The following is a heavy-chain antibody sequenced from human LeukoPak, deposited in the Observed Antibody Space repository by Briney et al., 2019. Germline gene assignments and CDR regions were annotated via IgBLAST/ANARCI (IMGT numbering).Heavy chain of an antibody. CDR2: IKQDGSEK. CDR3: ARAGGWYYFDY. J-gene: IGHJ4*02. V-gene: IGHV3-7*01. D-gene: IGHD6-19*01. CDR1: GFTFSNYW. Sequence: GGSLRLSCAAPGFTFSNYWMSWVRQAPGKGLEWVANIKQDGSEKYYVDSVKGRFTISRDNAKNSLYLQMNSLRAEDTAVYYCARAGGWYYFDYWGQGTLVTVSS.